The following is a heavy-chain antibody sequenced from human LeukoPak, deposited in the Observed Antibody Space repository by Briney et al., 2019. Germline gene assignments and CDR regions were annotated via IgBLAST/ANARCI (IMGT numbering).Heavy chain of an antibody. CDR3: ARLASLYDSSGYYWGDY. V-gene: IGHV1-2*02. D-gene: IGHD3-22*01. CDR2: IDPNSGGT. CDR1: GYTFTGYY. Sequence: ASVKVSCKASGYTFTGYYMHWVRQAPGQGLEWMGWIDPNSGGTNYAQKFQGRVTMTRDTSISTAYMELSRLRSDDTAVYYCARLASLYDSSGYYWGDYWGQGTLVTVSS. J-gene: IGHJ4*02.